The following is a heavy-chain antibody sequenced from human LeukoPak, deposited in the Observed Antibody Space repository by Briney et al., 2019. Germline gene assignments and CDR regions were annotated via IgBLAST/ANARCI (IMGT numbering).Heavy chain of an antibody. D-gene: IGHD5-12*01. CDR3: ARDRSTVAMARWGVFDY. Sequence: SETLSLTCSVSGGSIGTYYWSWIRQPPGKGLECIGYIYYSGNTNYNPSLKSRVTISVDTSKNQFSLKLNSVTAADTAAYYCARDRSTVAMARWGVFDYWGQGTLVTVSS. CDR1: GGSIGTYY. V-gene: IGHV4-59*01. J-gene: IGHJ4*02. CDR2: IYYSGNT.